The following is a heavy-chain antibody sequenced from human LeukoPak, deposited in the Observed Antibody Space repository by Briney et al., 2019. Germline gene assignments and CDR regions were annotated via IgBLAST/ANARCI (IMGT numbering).Heavy chain of an antibody. V-gene: IGHV1-2*02. J-gene: IGHJ3*02. Sequence: ASVKVSCKASGYTFTGYYMHWVRQAPGQGLEWMGWINPNSGGTNYAQKFQGRVTMTRDTSISTAYMELSSLRSDDTAVYYCAREHSSGYYFDAFDIWGQGTMVTVSS. CDR3: AREHSSGYYFDAFDI. D-gene: IGHD3-22*01. CDR1: GYTFTGYY. CDR2: INPNSGGT.